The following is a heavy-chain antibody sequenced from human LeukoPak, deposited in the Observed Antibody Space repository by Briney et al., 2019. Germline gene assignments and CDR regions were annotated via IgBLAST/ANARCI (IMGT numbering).Heavy chain of an antibody. CDR3: ARQTGSSSWYYYYYGMDV. J-gene: IGHJ6*02. Sequence: GGSLRLSCAASGFTFSSYSMNWVRQAPGKGLEWVSYISSSTNTIYYADSVKGRFTISRDNSKNTLYLQMNSLRAEDTAVYYCARQTGSSSWYYYYYGMDVWGQGTTVTVSS. D-gene: IGHD6-13*01. V-gene: IGHV3-48*01. CDR2: ISSSTNTI. CDR1: GFTFSSYS.